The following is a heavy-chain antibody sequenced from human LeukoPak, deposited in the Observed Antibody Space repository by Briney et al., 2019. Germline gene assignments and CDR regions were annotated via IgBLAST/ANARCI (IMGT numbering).Heavy chain of an antibody. CDR3: TRIRVTNAFDI. CDR2: IRSKANSYAT. CDR1: GFTFSGSA. J-gene: IGHJ3*02. V-gene: IGHV3-73*01. Sequence: GGTLKLSCAASGFTFSGSAMRWVRQASGKGLEWVVRIRSKANSYATAYAASVKGRFTISRDDSKNTAYLQMNSLKTEDTAVYYCTRIRVTNAFDIWGQGTMVTVSS. D-gene: IGHD1-1*01.